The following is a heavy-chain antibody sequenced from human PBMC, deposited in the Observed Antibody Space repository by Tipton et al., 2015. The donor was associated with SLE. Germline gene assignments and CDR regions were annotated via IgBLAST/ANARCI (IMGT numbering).Heavy chain of an antibody. V-gene: IGHV6-1*01. CDR2: TYYRSKWYN. J-gene: IGHJ4*02. CDR3: ARRSPSDYYDSSGYSYFDY. D-gene: IGHD3-22*01. Sequence: GLVKPSQTLSLTCAISGDSVSSNSAAWNWIRQSPSRGLEWLGRTYYRSKWYNDYAVSVKSRITINPDTSKNQFSLQLNSVTAADTAVYYCARRSPSDYYDSSGYSYFDYWGQGTLVTVSS. CDR1: GDSVSSNSAA.